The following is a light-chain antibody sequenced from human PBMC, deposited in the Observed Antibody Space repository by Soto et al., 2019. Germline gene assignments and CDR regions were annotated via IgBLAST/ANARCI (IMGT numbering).Light chain of an antibody. CDR3: QQYNTYSS. CDR1: QSISSR. CDR2: DAS. Sequence: EIQMTQSPSTLSASVEDRDTITCRARQSISSRLAWYQHKPGEAPKVLIYDASSLESGVPSRFSGSGSGTEFTLTFSSQQPDDFATYYCQQYNTYSSFGGGTKVDIK. J-gene: IGKJ4*01. V-gene: IGKV1-5*01.